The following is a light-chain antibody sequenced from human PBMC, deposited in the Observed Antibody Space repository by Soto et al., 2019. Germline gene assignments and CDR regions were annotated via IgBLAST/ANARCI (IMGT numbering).Light chain of an antibody. Sequence: QSALTQPPSVSGSPGQSVTISCTGTSSDVGSYNSVSWYQQPPGKVPKLMIYEVSNRPSGVPDRFSGSKSGNTASLTISGLQAEDEADYCRSYTSRNTYVFGTGTKLTVL. CDR3: RSYTSRNTYV. CDR2: EVS. CDR1: SSDVGSYNS. V-gene: IGLV2-18*02. J-gene: IGLJ1*01.